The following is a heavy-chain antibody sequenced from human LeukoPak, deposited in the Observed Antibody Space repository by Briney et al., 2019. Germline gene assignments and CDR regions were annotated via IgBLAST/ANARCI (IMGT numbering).Heavy chain of an antibody. CDR2: SNYSGST. CDR3: ARHGDLLSPFQT. J-gene: IGHJ5*02. Sequence: SETLSLTCTVSGGSISSTSYYWGWIRQPPGKGLEWIGTSNYSGSTYYNPSLKSRVTISVDTSKNQISLKLNSVTAADTAMYYCARHGDLLSPFQTWGQGTLVTVSS. V-gene: IGHV4-39*01. D-gene: IGHD2-21*02. CDR1: GGSISSTSYY.